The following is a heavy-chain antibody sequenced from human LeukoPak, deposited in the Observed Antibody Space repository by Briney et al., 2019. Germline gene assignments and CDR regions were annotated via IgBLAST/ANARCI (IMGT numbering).Heavy chain of an antibody. CDR3: ARAPISMGIQGGFGELFGAFDI. Sequence: GASVKVSCKASGGTFSSYAISWVRQAPGQGLEWMGGIIPIFGTANYAQKFQGRVTITADKSTSTAYMELSSLRSEDTAVYYCARAPISMGIQGGFGELFGAFDIWGQGTMVTVSS. V-gene: IGHV1-69*06. CDR1: GGTFSSYA. J-gene: IGHJ3*02. D-gene: IGHD3-10*01. CDR2: IIPIFGTA.